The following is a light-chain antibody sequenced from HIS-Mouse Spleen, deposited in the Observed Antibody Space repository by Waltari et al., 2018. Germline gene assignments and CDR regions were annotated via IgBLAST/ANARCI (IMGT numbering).Light chain of an antibody. CDR3: SSYTSSSTYV. CDR1: ISDVGGYHY. CDR2: DVS. V-gene: IGLV2-14*03. J-gene: IGLJ1*01. Sequence: QSALTQPASVSGSPGQSITISCTVTISDVGGYHYVSWYQQHPGKAPKLMIYDVSNRPSGVSNRFSGSKSGNTASLTISGLQAEDEADYYCSSYTSSSTYVFGTGTKVTVL.